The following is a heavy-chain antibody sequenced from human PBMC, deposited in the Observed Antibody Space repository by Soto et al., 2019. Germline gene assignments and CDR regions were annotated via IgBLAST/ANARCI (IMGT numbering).Heavy chain of an antibody. CDR1: GFTFSSYS. V-gene: IGHV3-48*01. CDR2: ISSSSSTI. J-gene: IGHJ6*03. Sequence: EVQLVESGGGLVQPGGSLRLSCAASGFTFSSYSMNWVRQAPGKGLEWVSYISSSSSTIYYADSVKGRFTISRDNAKNSLYLQMNSLRAEDTAVYYCARVSPFMVRVGQVDYYYYYMDVWGKGTTVTVSS. D-gene: IGHD3-10*01. CDR3: ARVSPFMVRVGQVDYYYYYMDV.